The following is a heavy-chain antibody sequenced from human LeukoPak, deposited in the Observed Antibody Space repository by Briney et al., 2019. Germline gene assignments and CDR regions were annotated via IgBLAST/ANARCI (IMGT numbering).Heavy chain of an antibody. Sequence: PGGSLRLSCAASAFTFSSYWMHWVRQAPGKGLEWVSLISVDGGTTYYADSVRGRFTISRDNSEDSLFLQMNSLRSEDTALYYCAKDLRVAASVMSAYSRYYYYGLDVWGQGTAVTVSS. J-gene: IGHJ6*02. CDR2: ISVDGGTT. CDR3: AKDLRVAASVMSAYSRYYYYGLDV. CDR1: AFTFSSYW. D-gene: IGHD2-15*01. V-gene: IGHV3-43*02.